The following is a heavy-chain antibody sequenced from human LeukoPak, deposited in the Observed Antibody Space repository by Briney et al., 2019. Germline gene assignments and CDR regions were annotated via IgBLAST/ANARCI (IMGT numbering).Heavy chain of an antibody. CDR3: ARKLGTKRLQLDYFDY. D-gene: IGHD5-24*01. Sequence: SVKVSCKASGYTFTSYYMHWVRQAPGQGLEWMGIINPSGGSTSYAQKFQGRVTMTRDTSTSTVYMELSSLRSEDTAVYYCARKLGTKRLQLDYFDYWGQGTLVTVSS. V-gene: IGHV1-46*01. CDR1: GYTFTSYY. CDR2: INPSGGST. J-gene: IGHJ4*01.